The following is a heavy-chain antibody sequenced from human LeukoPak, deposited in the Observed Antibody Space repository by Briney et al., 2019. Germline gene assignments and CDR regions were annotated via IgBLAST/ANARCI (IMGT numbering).Heavy chain of an antibody. CDR3: VRNRGPYVGIGNNWFDP. CDR2: IGSRAART. J-gene: IGHJ5*02. CDR1: GYSFRLFA. D-gene: IGHD3-16*01. V-gene: IGHV3-23*05. Sequence: PGGSPRLSCAPPGYSFRLFAMRWVSHAPRKGRGRESDIGSRAARTFYTHSVKGRFTLSRENFENTLYLEKNSLTDVGTALYSCVRNRGPYVGIGNNWFDPWGQGTLVTVSS.